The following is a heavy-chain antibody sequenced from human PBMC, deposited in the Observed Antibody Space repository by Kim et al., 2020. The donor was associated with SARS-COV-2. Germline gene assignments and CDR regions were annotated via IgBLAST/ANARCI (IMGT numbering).Heavy chain of an antibody. V-gene: IGHV3-7*01. CDR3: PRDLGVDRFDH. CDR2: IKQDGSEK. CDR1: GFSFSTYG. J-gene: IGHJ4*02. Sequence: GGSLRLSCVVSGFSFSTYGMGWVRQAPGKGREWVANIKQDGSEKYYLDSVKGRLTISRDNAKSSLYLQMNSLTVEDTAVYYFPRDLGVDRFDHWGQGTLV. D-gene: IGHD3-3*01.